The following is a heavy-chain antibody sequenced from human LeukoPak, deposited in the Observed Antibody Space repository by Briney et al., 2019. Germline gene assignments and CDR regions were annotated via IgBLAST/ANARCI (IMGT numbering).Heavy chain of an antibody. CDR1: GYTFTSYG. CDR2: ISAYNGNT. CDR3: ARALSLAVAGKPNYDY. Sequence: ASVKVSCKASGYTFTSYGISWVRQAPGQGLEWMGWISAYNGNTNYAQKLQGRVTMTTDTSTSTAYMELRSLRSDDTAVYYCARALSLAVAGKPNYDYWGQGTLVTVSS. V-gene: IGHV1-18*01. J-gene: IGHJ4*02. D-gene: IGHD6-19*01.